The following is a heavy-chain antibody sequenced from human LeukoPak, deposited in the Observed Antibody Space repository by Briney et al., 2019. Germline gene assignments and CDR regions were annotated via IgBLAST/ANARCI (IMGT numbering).Heavy chain of an antibody. CDR2: INHSGST. D-gene: IGHD3-22*01. J-gene: IGHJ1*01. CDR1: GGSFSGYY. Sequence: PSETPSLTCAVYGGSFSGYYWSWIRQPPGKGLEWIGEINHSGSTNYNPSLKSRVTISVDTSKNQFSLKLSSVAAADTAVYYCATNYYDSSGYQLSAEYFQHWGQGTLVTVSS. CDR3: ATNYYDSSGYQLSAEYFQH. V-gene: IGHV4-34*01.